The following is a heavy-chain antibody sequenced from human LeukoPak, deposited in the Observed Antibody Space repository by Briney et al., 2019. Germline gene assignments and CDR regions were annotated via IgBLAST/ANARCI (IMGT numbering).Heavy chain of an antibody. CDR1: GGTFSSYS. Sequence: SVKVSCKGSGGTFSSYSISWVRQAPGQGLEWMGGIIPAFGTAHYAQKFQGRATFTTDESTTTAYMELRSLRSEDTAVYYCASEGNYDSSGYSRYNYYYMDVWGKGTAVTVSS. J-gene: IGHJ6*03. V-gene: IGHV1-69*05. D-gene: IGHD3-22*01. CDR2: IIPAFGTA. CDR3: ASEGNYDSSGYSRYNYYYMDV.